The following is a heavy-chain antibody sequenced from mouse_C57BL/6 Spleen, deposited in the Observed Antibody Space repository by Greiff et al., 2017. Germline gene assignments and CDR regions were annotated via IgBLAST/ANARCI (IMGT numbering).Heavy chain of an antibody. V-gene: IGHV1-82*01. D-gene: IGHD2-5*01. CDR3: ARSSYSNYGFAY. CDR1: GYAFSSSW. Sequence: VMLVESGPELVKPGASVKISCKASGYAFSSSWMNWVKQRPGKGLEWIGRIYPGDGDTNYNGKFKGKATLTADKSSSTAYMQLSSLTSEDSAVYFCARSSYSNYGFAYWGQGTLVTVSA. CDR2: IYPGDGDT. J-gene: IGHJ3*01.